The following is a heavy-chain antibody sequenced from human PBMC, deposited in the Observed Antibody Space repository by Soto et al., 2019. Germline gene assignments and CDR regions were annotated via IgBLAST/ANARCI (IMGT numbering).Heavy chain of an antibody. D-gene: IGHD1-1*01. CDR3: AKDRERSPHDS. CDR1: GFTFSSYA. CDR2: ISGSGGNT. J-gene: IGHJ4*02. Sequence: GGSLRFSCAPSGFTFSSYAMSWVRQAPGKGLEWVSSISGSGGNTYYADSVKGRFTISRDHPKNTLYLQMNSLRAEDTAVYYCAKDRERSPHDSWGQGILVTVSS. V-gene: IGHV3-23*01.